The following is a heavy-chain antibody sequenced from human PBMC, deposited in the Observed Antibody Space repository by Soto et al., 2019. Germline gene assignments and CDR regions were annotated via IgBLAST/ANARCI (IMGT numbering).Heavy chain of an antibody. V-gene: IGHV1-69*01. Sequence: QVHVVQSGAEVKKPGSSVKVTCKAFGGTFNSFGINWVRQAPGQGLEWMGGIIPVFGTTKYAQKFRDRVTLVADGSTGKAYMELSSLTSVDTAVYYCAIEVWGRGGYYLDSWGQGTLVTVSS. J-gene: IGHJ4*02. CDR3: AIEVWGRGGYYLDS. CDR1: GGTFNSFG. D-gene: IGHD7-27*01. CDR2: IIPVFGTT.